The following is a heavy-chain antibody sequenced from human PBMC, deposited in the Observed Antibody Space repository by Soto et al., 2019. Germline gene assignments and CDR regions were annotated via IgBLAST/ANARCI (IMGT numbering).Heavy chain of an antibody. CDR3: AKSQDEMATNSMVDL. D-gene: IGHD5-12*01. Sequence: EVQLLESGGGVVQPGGSVRLSCAASGFSFSGYVISWVRQAPGKGLEWVSVIGFSGGSIFYADSVKGRFTISRDISSNTVYLQMNSLRAEDTAVYYCAKSQDEMATNSMVDLWGQGTLITVSS. J-gene: IGHJ5*02. CDR2: IGFSGGSI. V-gene: IGHV3-23*01. CDR1: GFSFSGYV.